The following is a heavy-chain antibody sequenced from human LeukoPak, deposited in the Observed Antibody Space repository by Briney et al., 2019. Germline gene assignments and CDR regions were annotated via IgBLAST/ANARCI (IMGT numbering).Heavy chain of an antibody. V-gene: IGHV3-23*01. CDR3: ANDMAGCNYYGSGSYYFCLDY. J-gene: IGHJ4*02. CDR1: GFTFSSYA. Sequence: GGSLRLSCAASGFTFSSYAMSWVRQAPGKGLEWVSAISGSGGSTYYADSVKGRFTISRDNSKNTLYPQMNSLRAEDTAVYYCANDMAGCNYYGSGSYYFCLDYWGQGTLVTVSS. D-gene: IGHD3-10*01. CDR2: ISGSGGST.